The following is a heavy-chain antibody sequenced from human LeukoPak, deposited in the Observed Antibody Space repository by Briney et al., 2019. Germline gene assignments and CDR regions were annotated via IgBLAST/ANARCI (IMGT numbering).Heavy chain of an antibody. V-gene: IGHV3-73*01. Sequence: PGGSLRLSCAASGFTFSDSAMHWVRQASGKGLEWVGRIRSKANSYATAYAASVKGRFTISRDDSKNTAYLQMNSLKTEDAAVYYCARDHNYYYMDVWGKGTTVTVSS. CDR2: IRSKANSYAT. J-gene: IGHJ6*03. CDR1: GFTFSDSA. D-gene: IGHD1-14*01. CDR3: ARDHNYYYMDV.